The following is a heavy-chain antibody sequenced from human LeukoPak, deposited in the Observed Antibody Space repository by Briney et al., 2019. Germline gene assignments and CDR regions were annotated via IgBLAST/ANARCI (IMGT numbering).Heavy chain of an antibody. CDR3: ARDLGYSGSYGAFDI. J-gene: IGHJ3*02. V-gene: IGHV4-59*01. D-gene: IGHD1-26*01. CDR2: IHYSGST. CDR1: GGSISNYY. Sequence: SETLSLTCTVFGGSISNYYWSWIRQPPGKGLEWIGYIHYSGSTNYNPSLKSRVTISVDTSKNQFSQKLSSVTAADTAVYYCARDLGYSGSYGAFDIWGQGTMVTVSS.